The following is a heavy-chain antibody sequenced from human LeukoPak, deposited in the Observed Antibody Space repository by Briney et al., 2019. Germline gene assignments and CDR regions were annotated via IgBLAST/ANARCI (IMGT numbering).Heavy chain of an antibody. Sequence: PGESLRLSCAASGFTVSNSFMGWVRQAPGTGLEWVSGIYAGGTTYYADSVQGRFTISRHNSENTLYLQMSSLRPEDTAVYYCARESSVSGWYIYWGQGTLVTVSS. J-gene: IGHJ4*02. CDR1: GFTVSNSF. D-gene: IGHD6-19*01. CDR2: IYAGGTT. V-gene: IGHV3-53*04. CDR3: ARESSVSGWYIY.